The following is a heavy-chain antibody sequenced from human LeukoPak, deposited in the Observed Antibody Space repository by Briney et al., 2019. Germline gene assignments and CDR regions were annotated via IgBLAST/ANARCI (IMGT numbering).Heavy chain of an antibody. CDR2: VNADGGNT. Sequence: GGSLRLSCAASGFTFDNYRMSWVRQAPGKGLEWVSTVNADGGNTYYADSVKGRFTISRDNSKSTLILQMNSLRVEDKALYYCTKRVKYGGTWDHFADWGQGTLVTVSS. J-gene: IGHJ4*02. CDR1: GFTFDNYR. CDR3: TKRVKYGGTWDHFAD. D-gene: IGHD1-26*01. V-gene: IGHV3-23*01.